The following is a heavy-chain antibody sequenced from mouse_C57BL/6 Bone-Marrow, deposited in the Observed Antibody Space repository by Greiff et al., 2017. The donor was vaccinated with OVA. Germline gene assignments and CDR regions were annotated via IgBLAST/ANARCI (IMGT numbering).Heavy chain of an antibody. V-gene: IGHV1-50*01. CDR3: ASAGFAY. J-gene: IGHJ3*01. CDR1: GYTFTSYW. Sequence: QVQLQQSGAELVKPGASVKLSCKASGYTFTSYWMQWVKQRPGQGLEWIGEIDPSDSYTNYNQKFKGKATLTVDTSSSTAYMQLSSLTSEDSAVDYCASAGFAYWGQGTLVTVSA. CDR2: IDPSDSYT.